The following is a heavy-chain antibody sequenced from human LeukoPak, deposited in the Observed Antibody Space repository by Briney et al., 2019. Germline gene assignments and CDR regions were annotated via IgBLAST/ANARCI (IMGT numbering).Heavy chain of an antibody. CDR1: GFPLSSYA. V-gene: IGHV3-9*01. Sequence: GGSLRLSCAASGFPLSSYAMHWVRQAPGKGLEWVSGISWNSGSIGYADSVKGRFTISRDNAKNSLYLQMNSLRAEDTALYYCAKDSSRGYMDVWGKGTTVTISS. D-gene: IGHD6-13*01. CDR3: AKDSSRGYMDV. J-gene: IGHJ6*03. CDR2: ISWNSGSI.